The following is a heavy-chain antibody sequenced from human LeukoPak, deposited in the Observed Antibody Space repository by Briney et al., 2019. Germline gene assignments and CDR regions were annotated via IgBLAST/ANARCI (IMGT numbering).Heavy chain of an antibody. CDR2: IRYDGGSE. D-gene: IGHD6-19*01. CDR1: GFTLSRSN. Sequence: PGGSLRLSCSSPGFTLSRSNMHWVRQTPGKGLEWVAFIRYDGGSEYYAESVRGRFTISRDNNKNTLVLQMKSLRPEDTGLYYCAKMTPVAGNSDSWGQGTLVTVSS. J-gene: IGHJ4*02. CDR3: AKMTPVAGNSDS. V-gene: IGHV3-30*02.